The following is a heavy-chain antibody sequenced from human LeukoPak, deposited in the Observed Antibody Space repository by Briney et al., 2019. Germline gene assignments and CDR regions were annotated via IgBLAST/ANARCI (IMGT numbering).Heavy chain of an antibody. CDR2: ITSGSSNI. V-gene: IGHV3-48*01. CDR1: GFTFSDYS. Sequence: GGSLRLSCAASGFTFSDYSMNWVRQAPGKGLEWVSYITSGSSNIYYADSVKGRFTISRDNAKNSLYLQMNSLRAEDTAVYYCARDLTRYYDFWSGYKSYWGQGTLVTVSS. D-gene: IGHD3-3*01. J-gene: IGHJ4*02. CDR3: ARDLTRYYDFWSGYKSY.